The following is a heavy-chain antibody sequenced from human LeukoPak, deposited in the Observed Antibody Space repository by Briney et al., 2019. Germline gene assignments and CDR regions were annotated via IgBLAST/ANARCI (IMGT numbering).Heavy chain of an antibody. J-gene: IGHJ4*02. CDR2: INPNSGGT. D-gene: IGHD1/OR15-1a*01. CDR3: ARDSGEQAIKN. Sequence: ASVRVSCKASGYTFTGYYMHWVRQAPGQGREWMGWINPNSGGTNYAQKFQGRVNMTRDTSISTAYMELSRLRSDDTAVYYCARDSGEQAIKNWGQGTLVTVSS. CDR1: GYTFTGYY. V-gene: IGHV1-2*02.